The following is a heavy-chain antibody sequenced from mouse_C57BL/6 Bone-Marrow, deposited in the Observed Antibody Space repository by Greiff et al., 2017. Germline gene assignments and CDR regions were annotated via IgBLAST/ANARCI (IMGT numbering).Heavy chain of an antibody. CDR3: ARYGWYCDG. CDR2: IDPSGSYT. J-gene: IGHJ1*03. CDR1: GYTFTSYW. Sequence: QVQLQQPGAELVMPGASVKLSCKASGYTFTSYWMHWVKQRPGQGLEWIGEIDPSGSYTNYNQKLKGKSTLTVDKSSSKAYMQLSSLTSEDSAVYYCARYGWYCDGGGTGTTVTASS. V-gene: IGHV1-69*01. D-gene: IGHD1-1*02.